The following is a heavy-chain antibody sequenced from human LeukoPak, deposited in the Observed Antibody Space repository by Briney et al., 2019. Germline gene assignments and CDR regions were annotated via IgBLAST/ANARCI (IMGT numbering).Heavy chain of an antibody. Sequence: PSETLSLTCTISGGSISSGSYYWSWIRQPAGKGLEWIGRIYTSGSTNYNPSLKSRVTISVDTSKNQFSLKLSSVTAADTAVYYCARGDYVWGSYRAPHDYWGQGTLVTVSS. J-gene: IGHJ4*02. CDR1: GGSISSGSYY. D-gene: IGHD3-16*02. CDR2: IYTSGST. V-gene: IGHV4-61*02. CDR3: ARGDYVWGSYRAPHDY.